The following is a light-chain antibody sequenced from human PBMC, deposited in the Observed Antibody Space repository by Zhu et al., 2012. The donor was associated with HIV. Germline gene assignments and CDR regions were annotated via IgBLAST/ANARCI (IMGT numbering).Light chain of an antibody. Sequence: EIVLTQSPVTLSLSPGQGATLSCRASQGINLYLAWYQQKPGQVPRLLIYDTSNRATGVPARFSGSGSGTDFTLTISSLEPEDSAVYYCQQRLRWPLTFGGGT. J-gene: IGKJ4*01. CDR2: DTS. CDR3: QQRLRWPLT. V-gene: IGKV3-11*01. CDR1: QGINLY.